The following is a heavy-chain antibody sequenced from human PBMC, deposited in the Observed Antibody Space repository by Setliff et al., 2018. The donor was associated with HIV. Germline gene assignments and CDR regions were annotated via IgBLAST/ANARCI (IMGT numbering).Heavy chain of an antibody. Sequence: SETLSLTCAVYGGSFSGYYWSWIRQPPGKGLEWIGEIIHTGSTNYNPSLKSRVTISVDTSKNQFSLRLSSVTAADTAVYYCARGRSCSSSSYYLVYYYYYGMDVWGHGSTVTVSS. D-gene: IGHD2-2*01. CDR3: ARGRSCSSSSYYLVYYYYYGMDV. CDR1: GGSFSGYY. J-gene: IGHJ6*02. V-gene: IGHV4-34*01. CDR2: IIHTGST.